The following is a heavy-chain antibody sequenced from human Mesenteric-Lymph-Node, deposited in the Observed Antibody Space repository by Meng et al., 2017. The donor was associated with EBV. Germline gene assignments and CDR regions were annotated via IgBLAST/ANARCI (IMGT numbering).Heavy chain of an antibody. CDR3: ARVSGPYYSPWFDP. D-gene: IGHD2/OR15-2a*01. CDR2: IFNSGST. Sequence: QVQLQASGPGLVKPSETLSLTCTVSGDSVSSTRCYWSWIRQPPGRGLEWIGYIFNSGSTNYNPSLRSRATISVDTSRNQFSLTLNPVTAADTAVYYCARVSGPYYSPWFDPWGQGSLVTVSS. CDR1: GDSVSSTRCY. V-gene: IGHV4-61*01. J-gene: IGHJ5*02.